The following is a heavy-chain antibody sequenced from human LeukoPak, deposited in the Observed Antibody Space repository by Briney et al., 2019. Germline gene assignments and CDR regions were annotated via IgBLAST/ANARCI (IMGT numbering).Heavy chain of an antibody. CDR2: INHSGST. D-gene: IGHD3-10*01. J-gene: IGHJ1*01. V-gene: IGHV4-34*01. Sequence: SETLSLTCAVYGGSFSGFYWSWIRQPPGKGLEWIGEINHSGSTNYNPSLESRVTISVDTSRNEFSLKLSSVTATDTAVYYCVGHLPGGYFQHWGQGTLLTVSS. CDR3: VGHLPGGYFQH. CDR1: GGSFSGFY.